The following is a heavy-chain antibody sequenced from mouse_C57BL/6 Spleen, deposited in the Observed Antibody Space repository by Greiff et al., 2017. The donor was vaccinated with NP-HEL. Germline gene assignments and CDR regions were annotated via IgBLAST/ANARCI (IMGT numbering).Heavy chain of an antibody. CDR1: GFNIKDYY. CDR3: ARGTGLSGGY. J-gene: IGHJ2*01. Sequence: EVQLQQSGAELVKPGASVKLSCTASGFNIKDYYMHWVKQRTEQGLEWIGRIDPEDVETKYAPKFQGKATITADTSSNTASLQLSSLTSDDTAVYYCARGTGLSGGYWGQGTTLTVSS. CDR2: IDPEDVET. D-gene: IGHD2-2*01. V-gene: IGHV14-2*01.